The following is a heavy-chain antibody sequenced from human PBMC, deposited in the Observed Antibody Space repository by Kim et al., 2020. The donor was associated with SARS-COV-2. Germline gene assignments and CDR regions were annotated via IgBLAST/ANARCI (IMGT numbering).Heavy chain of an antibody. J-gene: IGHJ5*02. CDR2: YDSGST. V-gene: IGHV4-59*09. CDR3: AGGFDP. Sequence: YDSGSTNYDPSLKSRVTISGDTSKNQFSLKLSSVTAADTAVYYCAGGFDPWGQGTLVTVSS.